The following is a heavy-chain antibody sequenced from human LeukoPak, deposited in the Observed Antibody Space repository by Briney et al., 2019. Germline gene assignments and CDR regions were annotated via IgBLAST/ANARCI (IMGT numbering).Heavy chain of an antibody. V-gene: IGHV1-8*01. Sequence: ASVKVSCKASGYTFTSYDINWVRQATGQGPEWMGWMNPNSGNTGYAQKFQGRVTMTRNTSISTAYMELSSLRSEDTAVYYCARRSSSWYRKFAFDIWGQGTMVTVSS. CDR2: MNPNSGNT. J-gene: IGHJ3*02. D-gene: IGHD6-13*01. CDR3: ARRSSSWYRKFAFDI. CDR1: GYTFTSYD.